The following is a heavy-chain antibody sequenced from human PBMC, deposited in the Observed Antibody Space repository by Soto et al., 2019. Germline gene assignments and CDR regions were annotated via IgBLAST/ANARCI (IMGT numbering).Heavy chain of an antibody. CDR2: IYWDDDR. CDR1: GFSLSNSGVG. Sequence: QITLKESGPTLVKPTQTLTLTCSFSGFSLSNSGVGVGWIRQPPGKALEWLALIYWDDDRDYSPSLKSRLTLTKHTSXNQVVLRMTNMDPVDTATYYCAHITIVGTIGNLDYWGQGALVTVSS. D-gene: IGHD5-12*01. V-gene: IGHV2-5*02. J-gene: IGHJ4*02. CDR3: AHITIVGTIGNLDY.